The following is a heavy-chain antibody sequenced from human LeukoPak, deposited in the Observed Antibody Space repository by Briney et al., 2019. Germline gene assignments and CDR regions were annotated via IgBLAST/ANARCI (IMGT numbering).Heavy chain of an antibody. CDR3: ARAETNPRDTSGWYGNYFDY. Sequence: SETLSLTCTVSGGSLSSSSYYWGWLRQPPGTGLEWIGSIYYSGSTYYNPSLKSRVTISVDTSKNQFSLKLSSVTAADTAVYYCARAETNPRDTSGWYGNYFDYWGQGTLVTVSS. D-gene: IGHD6-19*01. V-gene: IGHV4-39*07. CDR2: IYYSGST. CDR1: GGSLSSSSYY. J-gene: IGHJ4*02.